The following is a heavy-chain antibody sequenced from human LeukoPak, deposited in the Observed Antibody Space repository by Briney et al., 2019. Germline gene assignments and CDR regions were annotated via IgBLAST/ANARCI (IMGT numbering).Heavy chain of an antibody. D-gene: IGHD7-27*01. V-gene: IGHV4-59*08. CDR1: RGSISRYY. CDR3: ARSGTGENHYYGMDV. CDR2: ISDSGST. J-gene: IGHJ6*02. Sequence: SETLSLTCTVSRGSISRYYWSWLLPPPWKGLEGRGFISDSGSTTYHPSLNSRVTISVDSSKKQLSLKLSSVTAADTAVYYCARSGTGENHYYGMDVWGQGTTVTVSS.